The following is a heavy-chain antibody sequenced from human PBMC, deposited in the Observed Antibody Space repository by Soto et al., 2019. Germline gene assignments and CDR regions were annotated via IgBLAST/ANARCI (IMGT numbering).Heavy chain of an antibody. CDR1: GFNFSDAG. CDR3: TTLGPS. J-gene: IGHJ4*02. Sequence: EVQLMESGGGLVKPGGSLSLPGVASGFNFSDAGLNWVRQAPGKGLEGVGHVKTKADGGTTEYAPSVKGRFIVSRDDSRNTLYLQMNSLKSEDTAMYYCTTLGPSWGQGTLVVVSS. CDR2: VKTKADGGTT. V-gene: IGHV3-15*07.